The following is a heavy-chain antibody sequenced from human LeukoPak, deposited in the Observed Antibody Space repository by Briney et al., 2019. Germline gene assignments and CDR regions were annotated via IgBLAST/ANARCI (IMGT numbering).Heavy chain of an antibody. Sequence: SETLSLTCTVSGGSIRSSYYYWGWIRQPPGKGLEWIGSIYDSGSTYYNPSLKSRVTISVDTSKNQFSLKLSSVTAADTAVYYCARGADYYDSSGYYSIYYGMDVWGQGTTVTVSS. CDR1: GGSIRSSYYY. CDR3: ARGADYYDSSGYYSIYYGMDV. V-gene: IGHV4-39*07. CDR2: IYDSGST. J-gene: IGHJ6*02. D-gene: IGHD3-22*01.